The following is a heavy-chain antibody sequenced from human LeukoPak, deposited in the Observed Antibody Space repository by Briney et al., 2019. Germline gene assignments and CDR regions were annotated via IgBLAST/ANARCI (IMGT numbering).Heavy chain of an antibody. J-gene: IGHJ4*02. CDR2: INPSGGST. V-gene: IGHV1-46*01. D-gene: IGHD6-19*01. Sequence: APVKVSCKASGYTFTSYYMHWVRQAPGQGLEWMGIINPSGGSTSYAQKFQGRVTMTRDMSTSTVYMELSSLRSEDTAVYYCARALYSSGWYHGLDYWGQGTLVTVSS. CDR1: GYTFTSYY. CDR3: ARALYSSGWYHGLDY.